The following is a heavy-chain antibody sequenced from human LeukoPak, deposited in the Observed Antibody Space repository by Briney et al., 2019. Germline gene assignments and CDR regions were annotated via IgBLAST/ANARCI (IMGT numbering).Heavy chain of an antibody. CDR2: SNAGNGNT. CDR1: GYTFTSYP. V-gene: IGHV1-3*02. J-gene: IGHJ4*02. CDR3: ARDSGWFGESSRFDY. Sequence: ASVRVSCKASGYTFTSYPMHWVRQAPGQRLEWMGWSNAGNGNTKYSQEFQGRVTIPRHTSASTAYMELSSLRSGDTAVYYCARDSGWFGESSRFDYWGQGTLVTVSS. D-gene: IGHD3-10*01.